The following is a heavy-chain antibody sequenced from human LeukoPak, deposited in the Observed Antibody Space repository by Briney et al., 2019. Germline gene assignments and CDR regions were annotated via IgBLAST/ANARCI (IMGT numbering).Heavy chain of an antibody. J-gene: IGHJ1*01. V-gene: IGHV1-2*02. CDR1: GYTFTGYY. CDR2: INPNSGGT. CDR3: ATREKTTIAAAGHPAFAYFQH. Sequence: ASVKVSCKASGYTFTGYYMHWVRQAPGQGLEWMGWINPNSGGTNYAQKFQGRVTMTRDTSISTAYMELSRLRSDDTAVYYCATREKTTIAAAGHPAFAYFQHWGQGTLVTVSS. D-gene: IGHD6-13*01.